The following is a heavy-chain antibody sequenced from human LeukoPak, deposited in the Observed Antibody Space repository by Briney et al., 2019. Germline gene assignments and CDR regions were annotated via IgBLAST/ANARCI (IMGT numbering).Heavy chain of an antibody. CDR1: GFTFSSYA. CDR2: ISGSDGST. CDR3: AKEEWLLAVYFDY. V-gene: IGHV3-23*01. J-gene: IGHJ4*02. D-gene: IGHD3-3*01. Sequence: GGSLRLSCAASGFTFSSYAMGWVRQAPGKGLQWVSTISGSDGSTYYADSVKGRFTISRDNSKNTLYLQTNSLRAEDTAVYYCAKEEWLLAVYFDYWGQGTLVTVSS.